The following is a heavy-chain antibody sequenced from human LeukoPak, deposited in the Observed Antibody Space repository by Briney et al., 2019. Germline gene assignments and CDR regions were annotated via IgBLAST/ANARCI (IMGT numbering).Heavy chain of an antibody. J-gene: IGHJ4*02. Sequence: SETLSLTCAVYGGSLSNYYWSWIRQPPRKGLEGIGEITHHGRIHHNPSLNSRVTVSIDKSKNQFSLNLSFVTPSATAVYICVPIYGDYSHFDSWGQGTQVTVSS. V-gene: IGHV4-34*01. CDR1: GGSLSNYY. CDR3: VPIYGDYSHFDS. D-gene: IGHD4-17*01. CDR2: ITHHGRI.